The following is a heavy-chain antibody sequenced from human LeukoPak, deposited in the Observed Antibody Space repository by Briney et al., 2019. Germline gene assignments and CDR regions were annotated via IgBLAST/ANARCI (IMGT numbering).Heavy chain of an antibody. Sequence: GGSLRLSCAASGFTFSSYWMSWVRQAPGKGLEWVANIKQDGSEKYYVDSVKGRFTISRDNAKNSLYLELNSLRAEDTAVYYCARMRGRYCSSNGCYVEYWGQGALVTVSS. CDR1: GFTFSSYW. CDR3: ARMRGRYCSSNGCYVEY. V-gene: IGHV3-7*01. CDR2: IKQDGSEK. J-gene: IGHJ4*02. D-gene: IGHD2-2*01.